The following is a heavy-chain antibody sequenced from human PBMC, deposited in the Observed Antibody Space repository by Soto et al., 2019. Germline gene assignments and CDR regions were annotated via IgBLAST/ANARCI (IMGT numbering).Heavy chain of an antibody. V-gene: IGHV3-30*18. D-gene: IGHD2-2*01. CDR2: VSYDGSNT. CDR1: GFTFSSYG. CDR3: AKVDCSTTNCYWNDAFDI. J-gene: IGHJ3*02. Sequence: GWSLRLSCAASGFTFSSYGMHWVRQAPGKGLEWVAVVSYDGSNTYYADSVKGRFTISRDNSKNTLYLQMNSLRAEDTAVYYCAKVDCSTTNCYWNDAFDIWGQGTMVTVSS.